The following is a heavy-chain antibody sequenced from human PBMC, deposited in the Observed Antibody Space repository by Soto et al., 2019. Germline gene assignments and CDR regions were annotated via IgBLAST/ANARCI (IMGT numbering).Heavy chain of an antibody. V-gene: IGHV4-34*01. CDR1: GGSFSGYY. Sequence: SETLSLTCAVYGGSFSGYYWSWIRQPPGKGLEWIGEINHSGSTNYNPSLKSRVTISVDTSKNQFSLKLSSVTAADTAVYYCARGPVRRMVRGVIHDYYYGMAVWAQGTTVPGSS. CDR3: ARGPVRRMVRGVIHDYYYGMAV. D-gene: IGHD3-10*01. CDR2: INHSGST. J-gene: IGHJ6*02.